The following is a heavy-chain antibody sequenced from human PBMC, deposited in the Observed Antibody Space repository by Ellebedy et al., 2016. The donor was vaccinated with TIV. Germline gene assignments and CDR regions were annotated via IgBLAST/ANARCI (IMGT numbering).Heavy chain of an antibody. J-gene: IGHJ4*02. V-gene: IGHV4-34*01. CDR1: GGSFSGYS. Sequence: SETLSLXXAVYGGSFSGYSWNWIRQPPGKGLEWVGEINHSGSTNYNPSLKSRVTLSVDTSKNQFSLKLSSLTAADTAVYYCARGNGLGRNWGQGTLVTVSS. CDR3: ARGNGLGRN. D-gene: IGHD5-24*01. CDR2: INHSGST.